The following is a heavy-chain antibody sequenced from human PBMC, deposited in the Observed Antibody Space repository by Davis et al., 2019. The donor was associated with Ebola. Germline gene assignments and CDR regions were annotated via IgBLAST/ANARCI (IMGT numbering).Heavy chain of an antibody. CDR1: GFTFSGSA. D-gene: IGHD3-3*01. Sequence: GESLKISCAASGFTFSGSAMHWVRQAPGKGLEWVAVISYDGSNKYYADSVKGRFTISRDNSKNTLYLQMNSLRAEDTAVYYCAKGSVTIFGVAPDYYGMDVWGKGTTVTVSS. J-gene: IGHJ6*04. CDR3: AKGSVTIFGVAPDYYGMDV. V-gene: IGHV3-30*04. CDR2: ISYDGSNK.